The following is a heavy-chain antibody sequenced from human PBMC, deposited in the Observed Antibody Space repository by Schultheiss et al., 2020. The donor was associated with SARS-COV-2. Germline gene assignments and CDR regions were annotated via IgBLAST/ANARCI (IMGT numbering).Heavy chain of an antibody. CDR3: AGDRNTGAWYYY. V-gene: IGHV4-59*01. Sequence: SQTLSLTCTVSGGSISDYFCGWIRQSPGKGLEWIGFIHYRGDTRYNPSLRSRVTISIDTSKNQISLKLNSVNAADTAVYYCAGDRNTGAWYYYWGQGNLVTVSS. CDR1: GGSISDYF. D-gene: IGHD6-13*01. CDR2: IHYRGDT. J-gene: IGHJ4*02.